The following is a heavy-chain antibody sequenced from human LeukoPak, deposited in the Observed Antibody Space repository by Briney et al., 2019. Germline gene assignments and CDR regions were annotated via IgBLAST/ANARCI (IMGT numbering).Heavy chain of an antibody. V-gene: IGHV1-18*01. Sequence: ASVKVSCTASGYTFTSYGISWVRQAPGQGLEWVGCISAYNGNTNYAQKLKGRVTMTTDTSTSTGYMELRSLRADDTAVYYCATRERGSSGYWGQGTLVTVSS. D-gene: IGHD1-26*01. CDR3: ATRERGSSGY. CDR2: ISAYNGNT. J-gene: IGHJ4*02. CDR1: GYTFTSYG.